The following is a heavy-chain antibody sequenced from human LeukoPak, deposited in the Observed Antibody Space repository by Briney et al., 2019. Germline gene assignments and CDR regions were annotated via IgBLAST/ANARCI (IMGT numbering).Heavy chain of an antibody. CDR3: ARGIAVAEGY. J-gene: IGHJ4*02. D-gene: IGHD6-19*01. CDR1: GFTFSNYW. V-gene: IGHV3-7*01. CDR2: IKQDGSEK. Sequence: GGSLRLSCAASGFTFSNYWMNWVRQAPGKGLEWVANIKQDGSEKYYVDSVKGRFTISRDNAKNSLFLQMNSLRAEDTAVYYCARGIAVAEGYWGQGTLVTVSS.